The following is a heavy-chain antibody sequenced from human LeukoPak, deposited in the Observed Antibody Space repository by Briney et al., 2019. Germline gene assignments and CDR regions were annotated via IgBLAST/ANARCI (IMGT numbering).Heavy chain of an antibody. J-gene: IGHJ6*03. CDR3: ARPAAYYDFWSGYQYYMDV. CDR2: ISAYNGNT. D-gene: IGHD3-3*01. Sequence: ASVNVSCKASGYTFTSYGISWVRQAPGQGLERMGWISAYNGNTNYAQKLQGRVTMTTDTSTSTAYMELRSLRSDDTAVYYCARPAAYYDFWSGYQYYMDVWGKGTTVTVSS. V-gene: IGHV1-18*01. CDR1: GYTFTSYG.